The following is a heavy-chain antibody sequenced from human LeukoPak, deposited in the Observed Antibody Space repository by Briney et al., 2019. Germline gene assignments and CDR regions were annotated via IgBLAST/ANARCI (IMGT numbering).Heavy chain of an antibody. CDR2: INPNSGGT. CDR1: GYTFTVYY. V-gene: IGHV1-2*02. J-gene: IGHJ5*02. D-gene: IGHD1-26*01. CDR3: AREAGSYGYHWFDP. Sequence: ASVKVSFKASGYTFTVYYMHWVRQAPGQGLEWMGWINPNSGGTNYAQKFQGRVTMTRDTSISTAYMELSRLRSDDTAVYYCAREAGSYGYHWFDPWGQGTLVTVSS.